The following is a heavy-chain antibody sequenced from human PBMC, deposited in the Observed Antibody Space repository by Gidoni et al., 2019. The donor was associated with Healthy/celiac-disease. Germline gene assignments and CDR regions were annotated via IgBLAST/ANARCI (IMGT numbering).Heavy chain of an antibody. CDR1: GGSISSGGYS. Sequence: QLQLQESGSGLVKPSQTLSLTCAVSGGSISSGGYSWSWIRQPPGKGLEWIGYLYHSGSTYYNPSLKSRVTISVDRSKNQFSLKLSSVTAADTAVYYCARGGQLGYCSSTSCPTYYFDYWGQGTLVTVSS. V-gene: IGHV4-30-2*01. D-gene: IGHD2-2*01. CDR2: LYHSGST. J-gene: IGHJ4*02. CDR3: ARGGQLGYCSSTSCPTYYFDY.